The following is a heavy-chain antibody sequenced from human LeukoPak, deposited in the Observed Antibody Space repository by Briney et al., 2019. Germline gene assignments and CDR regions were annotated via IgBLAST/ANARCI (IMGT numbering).Heavy chain of an antibody. CDR2: ISSSGTYI. CDR3: ARGLGYTYCSDY. Sequence: PGGSLRLSCAASGFTFNSYNMNWVRQAPGKGLEWVSSISSSGTYIYYADSVKGRFTISRDNARNSLYLRMNSLRAEDTAVYYCARGLGYTYCSDYWGQGTLVTVSS. V-gene: IGHV3-21*01. CDR1: GFTFNSYN. D-gene: IGHD5-18*01. J-gene: IGHJ4*02.